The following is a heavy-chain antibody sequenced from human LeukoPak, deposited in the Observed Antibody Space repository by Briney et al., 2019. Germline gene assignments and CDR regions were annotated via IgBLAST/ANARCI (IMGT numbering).Heavy chain of an antibody. Sequence: PSETLSLTCTVSGGSISSYYWSWIRQPPGKGLEWIGSIYHSGSTNYNPSLKSRVTISVDKSKNQFSLKLSSVTAADTAVYYCARDLRVRGFDYWGQGTLVTVS. CDR2: IYHSGST. CDR1: GGSISSYY. D-gene: IGHD2-21*01. J-gene: IGHJ4*02. CDR3: ARDLRVRGFDY. V-gene: IGHV4-59*12.